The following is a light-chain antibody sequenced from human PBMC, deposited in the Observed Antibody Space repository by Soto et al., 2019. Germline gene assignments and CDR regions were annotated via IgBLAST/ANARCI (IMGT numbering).Light chain of an antibody. CDR3: EQYGGSLGP. V-gene: IGKV3-20*01. CDR1: YSVTRTY. CDR2: DAS. Sequence: MVLTPFTGALCLCRGERAGLSCLAIYSVTRTYLILHQQKPGQARRLLIHDASTRSTGIPDRFSSSGCVTVFALTVSRLESEDFAGYSSEQYGGSLGPFGQGTKVDIK. J-gene: IGKJ1*01.